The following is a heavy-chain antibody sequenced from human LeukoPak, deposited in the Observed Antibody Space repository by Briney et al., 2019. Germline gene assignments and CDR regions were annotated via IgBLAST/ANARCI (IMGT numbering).Heavy chain of an antibody. D-gene: IGHD3-10*01. Sequence: SETLSLTCTVSGGSISSYYWSWIRQPPGKGLEWIRYIYYSGSTNYNPSLKSRVTISVDTSKNQFSLKLSSVTAADTAVYYCARGTLWFGEPTAMFDYWGQGTLVTVSS. CDR1: GGSISSYY. J-gene: IGHJ4*02. CDR2: IYYSGST. V-gene: IGHV4-59*01. CDR3: ARGTLWFGEPTAMFDY.